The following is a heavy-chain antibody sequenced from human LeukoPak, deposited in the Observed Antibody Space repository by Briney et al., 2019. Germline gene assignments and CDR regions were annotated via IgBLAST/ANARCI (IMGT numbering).Heavy chain of an antibody. CDR2: ISGNGGST. CDR1: GFTLSSYW. V-gene: IGHV3-23*01. D-gene: IGHD1-26*01. Sequence: GGSLRLSCAASGFTLSSYWMSWVRQAPGKGLEWVSGISGNGGSTNYADSVKGRFTISRDNSKNTPYLQMSSLRAEDTAVYYCAKVVGATGDYWGQGTLVTVSS. CDR3: AKVVGATGDY. J-gene: IGHJ4*02.